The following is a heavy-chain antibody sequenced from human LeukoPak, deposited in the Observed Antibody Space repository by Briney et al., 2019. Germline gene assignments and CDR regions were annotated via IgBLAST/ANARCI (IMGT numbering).Heavy chain of an antibody. CDR1: GGSISSGGYY. J-gene: IGHJ5*02. CDR2: IYYSGST. V-gene: IGHV4-31*03. Sequence: SQTLSLTCTVSGGSISSGGYYWSWIRQHPGKGLEWIRYIYYSGSTYYNPSLKSRVTISVDTSKNQFSLKLSSVTAADTAVYYCARGSRLWFDPWGQGTLVTVSS. CDR3: ARGSRLWFDP. D-gene: IGHD6-6*01.